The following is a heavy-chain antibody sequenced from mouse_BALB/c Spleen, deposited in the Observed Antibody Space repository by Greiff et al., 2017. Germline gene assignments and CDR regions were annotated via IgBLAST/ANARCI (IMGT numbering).Heavy chain of an antibody. D-gene: IGHD1-1*01. V-gene: IGHV5-9-4*01. CDR3: ARDKGYGSSLYWYFDV. CDR2: ISSGGSYT. Sequence: EVQRVESGGGLVKPGGSLKLSCAASGFTFSSYAMSWVRQSPEKRLEWVAEISSGGSYTYYPDTVTGRFTISRDNAKNTLYLEMSSLRSEDTAMYYCARDKGYGSSLYWYFDVWGAGTTVTVSS. J-gene: IGHJ1*01. CDR1: GFTFSSYA.